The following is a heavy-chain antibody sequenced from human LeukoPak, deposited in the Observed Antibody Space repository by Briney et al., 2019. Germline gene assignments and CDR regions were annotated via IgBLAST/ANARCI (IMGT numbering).Heavy chain of an antibody. D-gene: IGHD3-22*01. CDR3: ARGKGYYGSSGYYPFDY. J-gene: IGHJ4*02. Sequence: GGSLRLSCAASDLTFSTYGMHWVRQAPGKGLEWVAFLRYDGNNKYYADSVKGRFTISRDSSKNSLYLQMNSLRAEDTAVYYCARGKGYYGSSGYYPFDYWGQGTLVTVSS. CDR2: LRYDGNNK. V-gene: IGHV3-30*02. CDR1: DLTFSTYG.